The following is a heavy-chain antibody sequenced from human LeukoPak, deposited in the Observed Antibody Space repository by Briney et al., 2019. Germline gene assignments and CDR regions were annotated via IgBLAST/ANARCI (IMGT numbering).Heavy chain of an antibody. D-gene: IGHD3-3*01. CDR2: MYYSGTT. Sequence: PSQTLSLTCTVTGGSISTYDYYWSWIRHPPGKGLEWIGYMYYSGTTYYNPSLKSRVTMSVDTSKNQFSLKLSSVTAADTAMYYCARDPYDFWSGFHWFDPWGQGTLVTVSS. CDR1: GGSISTYDYY. CDR3: ARDPYDFWSGFHWFDP. J-gene: IGHJ5*02. V-gene: IGHV4-30-4*08.